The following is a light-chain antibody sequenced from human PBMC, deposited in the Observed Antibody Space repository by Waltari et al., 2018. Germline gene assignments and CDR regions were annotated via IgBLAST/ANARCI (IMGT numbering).Light chain of an antibody. CDR1: SSDVGFYNY. V-gene: IGLV2-14*01. J-gene: IGLJ3*02. Sequence: QSALTQPASVSGSPGQSITISCTGTSSDVGFYNYVSWYQQHPGKAPKLILYDVFERPSGVSNRFSGSKSGNTASLTSSGLQAEDEADYYCNSYAGSSSWVFGGGTKLTVL. CDR3: NSYAGSSSWV. CDR2: DVF.